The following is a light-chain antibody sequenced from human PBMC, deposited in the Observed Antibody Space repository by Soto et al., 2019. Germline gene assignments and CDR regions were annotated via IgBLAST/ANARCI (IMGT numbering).Light chain of an antibody. J-gene: IGKJ1*01. CDR1: QGISSY. CDR3: QQYYSYPRS. Sequence: AIRMTQSPSSLSASIGDRVTITCLASQGISSYLAWYQQKPGKAPKLLIYAASTLQSGVPSRFSGSGSGTDFTLTITFLQSEDFATYYCQQYYSYPRSFGQGTKVEIK. CDR2: AAS. V-gene: IGKV1-8*01.